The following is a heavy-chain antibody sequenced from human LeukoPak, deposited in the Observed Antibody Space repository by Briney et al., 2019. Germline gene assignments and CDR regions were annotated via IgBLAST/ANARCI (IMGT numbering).Heavy chain of an antibody. CDR2: IYHSGST. V-gene: IGHV4-38-2*02. J-gene: IGHJ4*02. Sequence: KPSETLSLTCTVSGYSISSGYYWGRIRQPPGKGLEWIGSIYHSGSTYYNPSLKSRVTISVDTSKNQFSLKLSSVTAADTAVYYCAIMGAGSFDYWGQGTLVTVSS. CDR3: AIMGAGSFDY. D-gene: IGHD2-8*01. CDR1: GYSISSGYY.